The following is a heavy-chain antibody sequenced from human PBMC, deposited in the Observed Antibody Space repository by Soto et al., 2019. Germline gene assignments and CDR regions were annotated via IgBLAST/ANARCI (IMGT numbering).Heavy chain of an antibody. CDR1: GGPFSAGGYY. J-gene: IGHJ4*02. CDR3: ARGDSTVSSVFDY. CDR2: ILQNGDT. D-gene: IGHD4-17*01. V-gene: IGHV4-31*03. Sequence: TLSLTGTVSGGPFSAGGYYWSWIRQAPGKGLEWIGYILQNGDTSYNPPLKSRVTISTDTSKRQFSLKLTSVTAADTAVYYCARGDSTVSSVFDYWGQGLLVTVSS.